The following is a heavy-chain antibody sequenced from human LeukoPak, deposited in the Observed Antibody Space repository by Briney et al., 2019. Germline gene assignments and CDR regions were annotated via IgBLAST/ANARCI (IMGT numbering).Heavy chain of an antibody. V-gene: IGHV1-18*01. Sequence: ASVKVSCKASGYTFTSYGISWVRQAPGQGLEWMGWISAYNGNTNYAQKLQGRVTMTTDTSTSTAYMELRSLRSDDTAVYYCARGRKWELLPYYYYYMDVWGKGTTVTISS. CDR1: GYTFTSYG. D-gene: IGHD1-26*01. J-gene: IGHJ6*03. CDR3: ARGRKWELLPYYYYYMDV. CDR2: ISAYNGNT.